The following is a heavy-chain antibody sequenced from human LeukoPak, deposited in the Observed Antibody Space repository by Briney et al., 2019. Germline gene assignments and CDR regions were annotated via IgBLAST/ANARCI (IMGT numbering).Heavy chain of an antibody. V-gene: IGHV3-20*04. D-gene: IGHD5-18*01. Sequence: GGSLRLSCAASGFTFDDYGMSWVRQAPGKGLEWVSGINWNGGSTGYADSVKGRFTISRDNAKNSLYLQMNSLRAEDTAAYYCARESGIQLWLYYYYYMDVWGKGTTVTVSS. CDR1: GFTFDDYG. J-gene: IGHJ6*03. CDR2: INWNGGST. CDR3: ARESGIQLWLYYYYYMDV.